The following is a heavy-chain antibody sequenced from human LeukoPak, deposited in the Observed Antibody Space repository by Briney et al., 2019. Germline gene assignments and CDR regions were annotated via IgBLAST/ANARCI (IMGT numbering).Heavy chain of an antibody. CDR3: ARSEQFPYYMDV. Sequence: ASVKVSCKASGYTFTSYDINWVRQAPGQGLEWMGWINPNSGGTNYAQKFQGRVTMTRDTSINTAYMELRRLRSDDTAVYYCARSEQFPYYMDVWGKGTTVTVSS. CDR1: GYTFTSYD. CDR2: INPNSGGT. V-gene: IGHV1-2*02. J-gene: IGHJ6*03. D-gene: IGHD6-19*01.